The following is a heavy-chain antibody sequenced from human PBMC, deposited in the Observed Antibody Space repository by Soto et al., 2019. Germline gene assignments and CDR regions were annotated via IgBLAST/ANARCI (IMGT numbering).Heavy chain of an antibody. D-gene: IGHD1-1*01. CDR1: GYTFTCYY. Sequence: ASVKVSCNASGYTFTCYYMHWVRPAPGQGLEWMGWINPNSGGTNYAQKFQGRVTMTRDTSISTAYMELSRLRSDDTAVYYCARATGTVNWFDPWGQGTLVTVSS. CDR2: INPNSGGT. V-gene: IGHV1-2*02. CDR3: ARATGTVNWFDP. J-gene: IGHJ5*02.